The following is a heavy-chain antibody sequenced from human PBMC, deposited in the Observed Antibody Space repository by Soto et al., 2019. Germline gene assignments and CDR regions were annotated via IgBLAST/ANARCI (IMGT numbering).Heavy chain of an antibody. V-gene: IGHV1-69*13. CDR3: ARGITGKPPYYYYGMDV. CDR1: GGTFSSYA. Sequence: SVKVSCKASGGTFSSYAISWVRQAPGQGLEWMGGIIPIFGTANYAQKFQGRVTITADESTSTAYMELSSLRSEDTAVYYCARGITGKPPYYYYGMDVWGQGTTDTVSS. D-gene: IGHD1-20*01. CDR2: IIPIFGTA. J-gene: IGHJ6*02.